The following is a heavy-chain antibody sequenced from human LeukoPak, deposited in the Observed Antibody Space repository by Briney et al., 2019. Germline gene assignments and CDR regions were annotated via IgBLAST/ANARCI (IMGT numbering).Heavy chain of an antibody. J-gene: IGHJ6*02. V-gene: IGHV3-30*18. CDR1: GFTFSSYG. Sequence: PGRSLRLSCAGSGFTFSSYGMHWVRQAPGKGLEWVAVISYDGSNKYYADSVKGRFTISRDNSKNTLFLQMNSLRAEDTAVYYCANTRGWYYYYYAMDVWGQETTVTVSS. CDR2: ISYDGSNK. D-gene: IGHD2-15*01. CDR3: ANTRGWYYYYYAMDV.